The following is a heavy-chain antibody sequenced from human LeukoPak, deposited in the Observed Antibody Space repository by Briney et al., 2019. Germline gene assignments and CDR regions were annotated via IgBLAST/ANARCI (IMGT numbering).Heavy chain of an antibody. D-gene: IGHD3-22*01. CDR3: ARELGEDSSGYYFCAFDI. V-gene: IGHV1-69*06. CDR2: IIPIFGTA. J-gene: IGHJ3*02. CDR1: GGTFSSYA. Sequence: SVKVSCKASGGTFSSYAISWVRQAPGQGLEWMGGIIPIFGTANYAQKFQGRVTITADKSTSTAYMELSSLRSEDTAVYYCARELGEDSSGYYFCAFDIWGQGTMVTVSS.